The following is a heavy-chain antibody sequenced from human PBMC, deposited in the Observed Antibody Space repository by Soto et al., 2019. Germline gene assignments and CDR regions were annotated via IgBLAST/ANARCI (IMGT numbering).Heavy chain of an antibody. D-gene: IGHD3-10*01. Sequence: SETLSLTCAVYGGSFSGYYWSWIRQPPGKGLEWIGEINHSGSTNYNPSLKSRVTISVDTSKNQFSLKLSSVTAADTAVHYCARYGSGIYFDYWGQGTLVTVSS. CDR3: ARYGSGIYFDY. V-gene: IGHV4-34*01. CDR1: GGSFSGYY. J-gene: IGHJ4*02. CDR2: INHSGST.